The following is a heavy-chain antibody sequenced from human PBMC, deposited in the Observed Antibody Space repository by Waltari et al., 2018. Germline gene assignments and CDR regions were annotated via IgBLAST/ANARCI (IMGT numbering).Heavy chain of an antibody. V-gene: IGHV1-69*01. CDR2: IIPILGTA. CDR3: ATTSNSSSGLYYFDY. Sequence: QVQLVQSGAEVKKPGSSVKVSCKASGGTFSSYAISWVGQATGQGLEWMGGIIPILGTANYAQKFQGRVESTADESTSTSYMELSSLRSEDTAVYYCATTSNSSSGLYYFDYWGQGTLVTVSS. J-gene: IGHJ4*02. CDR1: GGTFSSYA. D-gene: IGHD6-13*01.